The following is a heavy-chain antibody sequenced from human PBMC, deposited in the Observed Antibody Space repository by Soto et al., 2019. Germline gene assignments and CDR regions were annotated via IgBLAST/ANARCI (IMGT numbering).Heavy chain of an antibody. CDR2: IYTSGST. Sequence: SETLSLTCTVPGGSISSYYWSWIRQPAGKGLEWIGRIYTSGSTNYNPSLKSRVTMSVDTSKNQFSLKLSSVTAADTDVYYCAGASDSSSWSLIDYWGQGTLGTV. CDR3: AGASDSSSWSLIDY. J-gene: IGHJ4*02. V-gene: IGHV4-4*07. D-gene: IGHD6-13*01. CDR1: GGSISSYY.